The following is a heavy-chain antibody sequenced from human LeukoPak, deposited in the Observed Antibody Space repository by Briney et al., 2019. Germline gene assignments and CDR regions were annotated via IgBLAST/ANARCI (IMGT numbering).Heavy chain of an antibody. Sequence: PGGSLRLSCAASGFTFSSDSMNWVRQAPGKGLEWVSSISSSSSYIYYAGSVKGRFTISRDNAKNSLYLQMNSLRAEDTVVYYCARQRIAAAEGFDYWGQGTLVTVSS. CDR3: ARQRIAAAEGFDY. D-gene: IGHD6-13*01. V-gene: IGHV3-21*01. CDR2: ISSSSSYI. CDR1: GFTFSSDS. J-gene: IGHJ4*02.